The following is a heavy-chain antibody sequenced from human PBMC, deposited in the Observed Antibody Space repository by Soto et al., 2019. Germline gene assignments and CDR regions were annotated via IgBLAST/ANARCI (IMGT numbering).Heavy chain of an antibody. V-gene: IGHV1-3*01. CDR2: TNGGNDNP. D-gene: IGHD3-3*01. CDR1: GYAFTRFA. J-gene: IGHJ4*02. CDR3: AREADQSAYDSGVDF. Sequence: QVQLVQSGAEVKKPGASVKVSCKTSGYAFTRFAIHWVRQAPGQSLDGMGWTNGGNDNPKYSQKFQGRVTITMDTSADTAYLEVNVVRPEETAVYYCAREADQSAYDSGVDFWGQGTRVNVAS.